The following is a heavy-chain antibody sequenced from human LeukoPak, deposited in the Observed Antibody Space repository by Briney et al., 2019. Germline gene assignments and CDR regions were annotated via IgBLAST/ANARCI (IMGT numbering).Heavy chain of an antibody. D-gene: IGHD1-14*01. J-gene: IGHJ6*03. CDR3: ASVTSSYYYYYMDV. V-gene: IGHV4-4*07. CDR1: GGSISSYY. Sequence: SETLSLTCTVSGGSISSYYWSWIRQPAGKGLEWIGRIYTSGSTNYNPSLKSRVTMSVDTSKNQFSLKLSSVTAADTAVYYCASVTSSYYYYYMDVWGKGTTVTVSS. CDR2: IYTSGST.